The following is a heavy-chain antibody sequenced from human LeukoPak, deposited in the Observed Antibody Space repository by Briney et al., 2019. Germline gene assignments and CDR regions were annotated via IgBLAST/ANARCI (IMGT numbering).Heavy chain of an antibody. CDR2: INTNTEHP. CDR3: ARDVVRGVIGWYFDL. J-gene: IGHJ2*01. Sequence: GASVKVSCKTSGYIFTSYALNWVRQAPGQGLEWMGWINTNTEHPTYAQGFTGRFVFSLDTSVRTAFLQINSLQTEDTAVYYCARDVVRGVIGWYFDLWGRGTLVTVSS. CDR1: GYIFTSYA. V-gene: IGHV7-4-1*02. D-gene: IGHD3-10*01.